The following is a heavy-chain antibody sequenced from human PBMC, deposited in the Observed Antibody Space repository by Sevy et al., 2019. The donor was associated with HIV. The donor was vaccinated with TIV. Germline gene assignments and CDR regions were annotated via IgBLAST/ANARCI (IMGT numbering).Heavy chain of an antibody. CDR3: ARMVGATTRRYYYYGMDV. V-gene: IGHV4-34*01. J-gene: IGHJ6*02. CDR2: IKHSGST. D-gene: IGHD1-26*01. Sequence: SETLSLTCAVYGGSFSGYYWSWIRQPPGKGLEWIGEIKHSGSTNYNPSLKSRVTISVDTSKNQFSLKLSSVTAADTAVYYCARMVGATTRRYYYYGMDVWGQGTTVTVSS. CDR1: GGSFSGYY.